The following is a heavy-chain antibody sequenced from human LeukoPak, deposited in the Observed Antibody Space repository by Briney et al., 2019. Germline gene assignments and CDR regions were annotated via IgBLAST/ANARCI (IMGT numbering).Heavy chain of an antibody. J-gene: IGHJ3*02. CDR1: GGSINNYY. Sequence: SETLFLTCAVSGGSINNYYWSWIRQSAGKGLDWIGYIYYSGSTNYNPSLKSRVTISIDTSKNQFSLKLSSVTAADTAVYYCASLSGVSGAFDIWGQGTVVTVSS. V-gene: IGHV4-59*01. CDR2: IYYSGST. D-gene: IGHD6-19*01. CDR3: ASLSGVSGAFDI.